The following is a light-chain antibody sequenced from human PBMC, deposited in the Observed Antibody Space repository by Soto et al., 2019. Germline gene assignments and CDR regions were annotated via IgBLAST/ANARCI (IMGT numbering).Light chain of an antibody. V-gene: IGKV3-20*01. CDR3: QEYGYSSIT. CDR2: GAS. CDR1: QSVSGDY. J-gene: IGKJ5*01. Sequence: VLRLSQGTLSLYAEQRAPLSCRASQSVSGDYIAWYQQKSGQAPRLLIYGASNRATDIPDRFSGSGSGIDFALTISCLEPEDFAVYYCQEYGYSSITCGQGTRLEIK.